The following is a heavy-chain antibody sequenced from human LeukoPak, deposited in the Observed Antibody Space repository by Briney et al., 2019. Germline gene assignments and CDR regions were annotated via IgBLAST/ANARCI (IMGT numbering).Heavy chain of an antibody. CDR3: ARGSGYSYGYRP. CDR1: GGSLSGYY. Sequence: SETLSLTCAVYGGSLSGYYWSWIRQPPGKGLEWIGEINHSGSTNYNPSLKSRVTISVDTSKNQFSLKLSSVTAADTAVYYCARGSGYSYGYRPWGQGTLVTVSS. CDR2: INHSGST. D-gene: IGHD5-18*01. J-gene: IGHJ5*02. V-gene: IGHV4-34*01.